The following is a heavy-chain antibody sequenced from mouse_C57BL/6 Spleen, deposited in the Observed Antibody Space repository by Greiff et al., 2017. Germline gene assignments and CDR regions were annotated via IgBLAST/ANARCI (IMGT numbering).Heavy chain of an antibody. Sequence: VQLQQPGAELVMPGASVKLSCKASGYTFTSYWMHWVKQRPGQGLEWIGEIDPSDSYTNYNQKFKGKSTLTVDKSSSTAYMQLSSLTSEDSAVYYCARKLGHAMDYWGQGTSVTVSS. CDR1: GYTFTSYW. J-gene: IGHJ4*01. V-gene: IGHV1-69*01. CDR2: IDPSDSYT. D-gene: IGHD4-1*01. CDR3: ARKLGHAMDY.